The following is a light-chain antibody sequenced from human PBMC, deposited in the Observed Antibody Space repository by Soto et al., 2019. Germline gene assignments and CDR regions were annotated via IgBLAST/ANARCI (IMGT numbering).Light chain of an antibody. Sequence: EIVMTQSPATLSVSPGERATLSCRASQSVSNNLAWYQKKPGQAPRLLIYGASTRATGIPARFSGGGSGTESTLTISSLQAEDFAVYYYQHYNNWWTFGQGTRVEIK. CDR3: QHYNNWWT. J-gene: IGKJ1*01. CDR1: QSVSNN. V-gene: IGKV3D-15*01. CDR2: GAS.